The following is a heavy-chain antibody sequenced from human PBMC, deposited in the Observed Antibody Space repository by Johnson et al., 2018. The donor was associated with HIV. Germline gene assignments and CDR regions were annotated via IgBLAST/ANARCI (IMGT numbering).Heavy chain of an antibody. Sequence: VQLVESGGGVVRPGGSLRLSCAASGFSFEDYGMNWVRQAPGKGLEWVSGINWNGGSTGYVDSVKGRFTISRDNAKNSLYLQMNSLRAEDTAVYYCARDGYSGSYLVSLDAFDIWGQGTMVTVSS. CDR2: INWNGGST. V-gene: IGHV3-20*04. D-gene: IGHD1-26*01. J-gene: IGHJ3*02. CDR1: GFSFEDYG. CDR3: ARDGYSGSYLVSLDAFDI.